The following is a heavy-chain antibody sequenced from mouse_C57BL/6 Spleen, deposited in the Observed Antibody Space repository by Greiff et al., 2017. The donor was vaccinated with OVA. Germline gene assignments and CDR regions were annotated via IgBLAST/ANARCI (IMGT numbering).Heavy chain of an antibody. CDR2: INPNNGGT. CDR3: ASREYYYGFY. J-gene: IGHJ2*01. D-gene: IGHD1-1*01. Sequence: EVQLQQSGPELVKPGASVKISCKASGYTFTDYYMNWVKQSHGKSLEWIGDINPNNGGTSYNQKFKGKATLTVDKSSSTAYMELRSLTSEDSAVYYCASREYYYGFYWGQGTTLTVSS. V-gene: IGHV1-26*01. CDR1: GYTFTDYY.